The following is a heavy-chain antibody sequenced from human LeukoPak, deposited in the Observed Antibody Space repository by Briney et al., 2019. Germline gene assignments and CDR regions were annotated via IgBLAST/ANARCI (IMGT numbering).Heavy chain of an antibody. V-gene: IGHV3-11*04. CDR1: GFTFSDYY. CDR3: CIVVVVAATTPGGY. Sequence: GGSLRLSCAASGFTFSDYYMSWIRQAPGKGLEWVSYISSSSSTIYYADSVKGRFTISRDNAKNSLYLQMNSLRAEDTAVYYCCIVVVVAATTPGGYWGQGTLVTVSS. D-gene: IGHD2-15*01. CDR2: ISSSSSTI. J-gene: IGHJ4*02.